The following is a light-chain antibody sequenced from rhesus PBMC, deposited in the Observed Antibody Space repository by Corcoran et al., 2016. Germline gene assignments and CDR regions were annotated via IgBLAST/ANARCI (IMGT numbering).Light chain of an antibody. V-gene: IGKV1-28*03. J-gene: IGKJ2*01. CDR3: QQHNSHPYS. Sequence: DIQMTQSPSSLSASVGDTVTITCRASQGISSYLNWFQQKPGKAPKLLIYDASSLQSGVPSRVSCSGSGIDFTLTISSLQPEDFAAYYCQQHNSHPYSFGQGTKVEIK. CDR1: QGISSY. CDR2: DAS.